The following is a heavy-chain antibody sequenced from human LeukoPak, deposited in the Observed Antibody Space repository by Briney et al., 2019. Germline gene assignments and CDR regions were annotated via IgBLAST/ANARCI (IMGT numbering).Heavy chain of an antibody. CDR1: GFTFSSNS. CDR3: ANFDYYDTP. D-gene: IGHD3-22*01. Sequence: GGSLRLSCAASGFTFSSNSMNWVRQAPGKGLEWVSSISGSGTYIYYADSVKGRFTISRDNSKNTLYLQMNSLRAEDTAVYYCANFDYYDTPWGQGTLVTVSS. CDR2: ISGSGTYI. V-gene: IGHV3-21*04. J-gene: IGHJ5*02.